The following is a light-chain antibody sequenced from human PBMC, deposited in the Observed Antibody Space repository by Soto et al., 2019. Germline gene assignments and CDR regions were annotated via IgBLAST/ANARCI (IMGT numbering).Light chain of an antibody. Sequence: DIQMPMSPPALSVSLVDIGAFTCRANQRISNYLNWYQQKPGKAPKLLIYAASTLQSGVPSRFSGSGSGTDFTLTINSLQAEDFATYYCQQSYSSPLTFGEGTQLDIK. CDR2: AAS. CDR1: QRISNY. V-gene: IGKV1-39*01. CDR3: QQSYSSPLT. J-gene: IGKJ5*01.